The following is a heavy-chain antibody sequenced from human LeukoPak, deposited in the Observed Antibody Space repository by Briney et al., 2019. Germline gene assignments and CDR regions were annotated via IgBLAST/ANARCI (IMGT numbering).Heavy chain of an antibody. CDR3: GRFGYEAGVDL. CDR1: GFTFRTYW. V-gene: IGHV3-7*01. Sequence: PGGSLRLSCAASGFTFRTYWMMWVRQAPGQGPEFLANIKPTGSDTYYVDSVKARFTISRDNAKDLLFLQMNSLRGEDTALYYCGRFGYEAGVDLWGRGTLVTVSS. J-gene: IGHJ4*02. D-gene: IGHD2-2*01. CDR2: IKPTGSDT.